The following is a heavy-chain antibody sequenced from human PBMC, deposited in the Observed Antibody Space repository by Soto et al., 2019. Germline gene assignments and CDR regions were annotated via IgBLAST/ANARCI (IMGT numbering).Heavy chain of an antibody. CDR1: GFTFSSYA. CDR2: IIGSGGSA. J-gene: IGHJ6*01. CDR3: ARHILITILGYYYGMDV. V-gene: IGHV3-23*01. D-gene: IGHD3-9*01. Sequence: EVRLLESGGGLVQPGGPLRLSCAASGFTFSSYAMSWVRQAPGKGLEWVSTIIGSGGSANYADSVKGRFTISRDSSKHTLYPQMNSLRADDTAVYYCARHILITILGYYYGMDVWGQGTTVTVSS.